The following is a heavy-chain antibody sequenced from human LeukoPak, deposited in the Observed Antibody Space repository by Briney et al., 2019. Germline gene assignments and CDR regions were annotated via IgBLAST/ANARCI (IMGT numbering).Heavy chain of an antibody. J-gene: IGHJ4*02. V-gene: IGHV3-21*01. CDR1: GFTFSSYS. Sequence: GGSLRLSCAASGFTFSSYSMNWVRQAPGKGLEWVSSISSSSSYIYYADSVKGRFTISRDNAENSLYLQMNSLRAEDTAVYYCARSSAAAKGYWGQGTLVTVSS. CDR2: ISSSSSYI. D-gene: IGHD2-2*01. CDR3: ARSSAAAKGY.